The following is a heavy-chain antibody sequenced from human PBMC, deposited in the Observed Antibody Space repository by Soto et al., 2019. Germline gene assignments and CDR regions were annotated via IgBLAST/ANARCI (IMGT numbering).Heavy chain of an antibody. J-gene: IGHJ2*01. D-gene: IGHD6-19*01. Sequence: QVQLVQSGAEVKKPGSSVKVSCKASGGTFSNYPISWVRQAPGQGLEWMGGIIPIFGTVNYAQKFQGRVTLTADESTSTDYMELSSLRSEDTAVYYCSRGNHRWLQLWYFDLWCRGRLVTVSS. CDR3: SRGNHRWLQLWYFDL. CDR2: IIPIFGTV. V-gene: IGHV1-69*12. CDR1: GGTFSNYP.